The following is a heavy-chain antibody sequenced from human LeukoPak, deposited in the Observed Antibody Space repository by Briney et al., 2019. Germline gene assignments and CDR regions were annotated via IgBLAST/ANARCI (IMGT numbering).Heavy chain of an antibody. CDR2: VSAHGLDK. CDR1: GFAFSSYA. J-gene: IGHJ6*02. Sequence: PGGSLRLSCEASGFAFSSYAMHWVRQGPGKGLEWLAVVSAHGLDKFYADSVKGRFTISRDNAKNSLYLQMNSLRAEDTAVYYCAREIRRFGPLYGMDVWGQGTTVTVSS. CDR3: AREIRRFGPLYGMDV. V-gene: IGHV3-30*04. D-gene: IGHD3-10*01.